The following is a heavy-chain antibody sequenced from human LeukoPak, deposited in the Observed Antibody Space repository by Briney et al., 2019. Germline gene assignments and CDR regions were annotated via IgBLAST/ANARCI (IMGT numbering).Heavy chain of an antibody. CDR3: AKDSGHWYSSSWYYFDY. CDR1: GVTFDDYA. J-gene: IGHJ4*02. V-gene: IGHV3-9*01. CDR2: ISWNSGSI. D-gene: IGHD6-13*01. Sequence: GRSLTLSCAASGVTFDDYAMYWVRQAQGKGLEWVSGISWNSGSISYADSVQGRFTISRDNAKNYRYLQMNSLRADDTDLYYCAKDSGHWYSSSWYYFDYWRQGTLVTVSS.